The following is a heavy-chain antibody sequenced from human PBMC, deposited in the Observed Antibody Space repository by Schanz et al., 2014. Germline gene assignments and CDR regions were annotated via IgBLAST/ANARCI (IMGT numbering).Heavy chain of an antibody. CDR3: ARVDSSGYFFDN. CDR2: ISGSGGST. Sequence: EVQLLESGGGLVQPGGSLRLSCAASGFTFSSYAMSWVRQAPGKGLEWVSAISGSGGSTYYADSVKGRFTISRDNSKNTVHEQMSSRRVEDTAVYYCARVDSSGYFFDNWGQGTLVTVSA. J-gene: IGHJ4*02. D-gene: IGHD3-22*01. V-gene: IGHV3-23*01. CDR1: GFTFSSYA.